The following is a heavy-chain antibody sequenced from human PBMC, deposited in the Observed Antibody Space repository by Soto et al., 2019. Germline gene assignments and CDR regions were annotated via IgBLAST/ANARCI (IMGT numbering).Heavy chain of an antibody. D-gene: IGHD3-10*01. Sequence: SETLSLTCTVSGGSISSCDYYWSWIRQPPGKGLEWIGYIYYSGSTYYNPSLKSRVTISVDTSKNQFSLKLSSVTAADTAVYYCARARLLWFGDLLGGSWFDPWGQGTLVTVSS. CDR1: GGSISSCDYY. CDR2: IYYSGST. CDR3: ARARLLWFGDLLGGSWFDP. J-gene: IGHJ5*02. V-gene: IGHV4-30-4*01.